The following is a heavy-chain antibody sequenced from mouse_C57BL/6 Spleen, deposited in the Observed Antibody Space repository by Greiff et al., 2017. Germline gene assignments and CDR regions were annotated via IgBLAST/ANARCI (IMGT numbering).Heavy chain of an antibody. CDR3: AREAY. J-gene: IGHJ3*01. CDR2: IDPSDSYT. V-gene: IGHV1-50*01. Sequence: QVQLQQPGAELVKPGASVKLSCKASGYTFTSYWMQWVKQRPGQGLEWIGEIDPSDSYTNYNQKFKGKATLTVDTSSNTAYMQLSSLTSEDSAVYYCAREAYWGQGTLVTVSA. CDR1: GYTFTSYW.